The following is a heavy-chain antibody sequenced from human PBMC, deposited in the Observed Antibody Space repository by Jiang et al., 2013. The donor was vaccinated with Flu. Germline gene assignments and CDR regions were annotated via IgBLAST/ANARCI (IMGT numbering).Heavy chain of an antibody. V-gene: IGHV4-39*01. J-gene: IGHJ4*02. Sequence: LLKPSETLSLTCTVSGGSFSSSTYYWAWIRQPPGKGLEWIGSIYYNGSTYYSASLKSRVTISADTSKNQFSLKLSSVTAADTAVYYCASLDSDSFDYWGQGTLVTVS. CDR2: IYYNGST. CDR3: ASLDSDSFDY. CDR1: GGSFSSSTYY.